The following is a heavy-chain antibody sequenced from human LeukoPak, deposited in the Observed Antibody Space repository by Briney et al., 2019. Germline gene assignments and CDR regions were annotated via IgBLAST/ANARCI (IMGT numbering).Heavy chain of an antibody. CDR2: IIPILGIA. CDR3: ARAEGKTTVTSYYFDY. Sequence: SVKVSCKASGGTFSSYAISWVRQAPGQGLEWMGRIIPILGIANYAQKFQGRVTITADKSTSTAYMELSSLRSEDTAVDYCARAEGKTTVTSYYFDYWGQGTLVTVSS. CDR1: GGTFSSYA. V-gene: IGHV1-69*04. J-gene: IGHJ4*02. D-gene: IGHD4-11*01.